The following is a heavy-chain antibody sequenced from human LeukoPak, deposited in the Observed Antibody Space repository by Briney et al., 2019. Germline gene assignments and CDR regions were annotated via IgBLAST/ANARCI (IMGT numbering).Heavy chain of an antibody. Sequence: GGSLRLSCAASGFTFSSYWMHWVRQAPGKGLVWVSRMKSDGSTTYADSVKGRFTISRNNAKNTVSLPMNSLRAEDTGVYYCARAPSEIGGYYPEYFRHWGQGTLVTVSS. CDR1: GFTFSSYW. CDR2: MKSDGST. J-gene: IGHJ1*01. D-gene: IGHD3-22*01. V-gene: IGHV3-74*03. CDR3: ARAPSEIGGYYPEYFRH.